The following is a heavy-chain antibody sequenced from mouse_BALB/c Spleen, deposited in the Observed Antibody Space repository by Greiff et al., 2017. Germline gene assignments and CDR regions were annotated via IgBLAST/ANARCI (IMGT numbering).Heavy chain of an antibody. J-gene: IGHJ3*01. V-gene: IGHV5-6-5*01. Sequence: EVHLVESGGGLVKPGGSLKLSCAASGFTFSSYAMSWVRQTPEKRLEWVASISSGGSTYYPDSVKGRFTISRDNARNILYLQMSSLRSEDTAMYYCARAGDGGFADWGQGTLVTVSA. CDR3: ARAGDGGFAD. CDR1: GFTFSSYA. CDR2: ISSGGST. D-gene: IGHD2-3*01.